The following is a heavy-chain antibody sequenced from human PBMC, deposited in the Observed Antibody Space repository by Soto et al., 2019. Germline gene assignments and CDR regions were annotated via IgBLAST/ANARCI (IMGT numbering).Heavy chain of an antibody. V-gene: IGHV6-1*01. Sequence: PSQTLSLTCAISGDSVSSNSAAWNWIRQSPSRGREWLGRTYYRSKWYNDYAVSGKSRITINPDTSKNQFSLQLNSVTPEDTAVYYCARDRATIKYSSGWYPFHYYGMDVWGQGTTVTVSS. J-gene: IGHJ6*02. D-gene: IGHD6-19*01. CDR2: TYYRSKWYN. CDR3: ARDRATIKYSSGWYPFHYYGMDV. CDR1: GDSVSSNSAA.